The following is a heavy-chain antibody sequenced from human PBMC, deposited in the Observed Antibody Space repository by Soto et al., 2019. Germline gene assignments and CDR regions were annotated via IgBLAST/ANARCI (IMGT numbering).Heavy chain of an antibody. J-gene: IGHJ6*03. D-gene: IGHD1-1*01. CDR1: GYTFTGYY. CDR2: MNPNSGNT. V-gene: IGHV1-8*02. CDR3: ARTGTHYYYYMDV. Sequence: ASVKVSCKASGYTFTGYYMHWVRQATGQGLEWMGWMNPNSGNTGYAQKFQGRVTMTRNTSISTAYMELSSLRSEDTAVYYCARTGTHYYYYMDVWGKGTTVTVSS.